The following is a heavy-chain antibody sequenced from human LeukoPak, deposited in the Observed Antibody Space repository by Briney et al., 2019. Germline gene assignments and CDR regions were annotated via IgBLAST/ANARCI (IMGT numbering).Heavy chain of an antibody. V-gene: IGHV3-30*02. CDR2: IRYDGSNK. CDR3: AKSGETTVTTALFY. J-gene: IGHJ4*02. Sequence: PGGSLRPSCAASGFPFSIYGMHWVRQAPGKGLEWVAFIRYDGSNKFYADSVKGRFTISRDNSKNTLYLQMNSLRAEDTAVYYCAKSGETTVTTALFYWGQGTLVTVSS. D-gene: IGHD4-17*01. CDR1: GFPFSIYG.